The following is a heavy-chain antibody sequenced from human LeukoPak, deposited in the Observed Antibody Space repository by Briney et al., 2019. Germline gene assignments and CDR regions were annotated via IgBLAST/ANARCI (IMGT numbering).Heavy chain of an antibody. D-gene: IGHD2-21*02. CDR3: ARGSYCGGDCYLYWYFDL. J-gene: IGHJ2*01. Sequence: GGSLRLSCAASGYTFTSYYMHWVRQAPGQGLEWMGIINPSGGSTSYAQKFQGRVTMTRDTSTSTVYMELSSLRSEDTAVYYCARGSYCGGDCYLYWYFDLWGRGTLVTVSS. V-gene: IGHV1-46*01. CDR2: INPSGGST. CDR1: GYTFTSYY.